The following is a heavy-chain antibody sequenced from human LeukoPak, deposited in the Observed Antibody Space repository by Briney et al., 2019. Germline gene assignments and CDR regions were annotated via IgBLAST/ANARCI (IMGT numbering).Heavy chain of an antibody. CDR1: GYTFTSYY. D-gene: IGHD5-24*01. CDR2: INPSSCST. V-gene: IGHV1-46*01. Sequence: ASVKVSCKASGYTFTSYYMHWVRQAPGQGLEWMGIINPSSCSTSSGQKFQGRVTMTRDTSTRTGSMEVSRLRSEDTAVYYCARVGGRDGQPNFDYWGQGTLVTVSS. J-gene: IGHJ4*02. CDR3: ARVGGRDGQPNFDY.